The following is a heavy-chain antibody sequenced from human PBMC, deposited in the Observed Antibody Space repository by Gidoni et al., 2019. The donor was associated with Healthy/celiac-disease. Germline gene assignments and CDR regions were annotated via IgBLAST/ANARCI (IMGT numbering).Heavy chain of an antibody. CDR2: IWYYGSNK. CDR3: ARGSLWFGESSGFDP. Sequence: QVQLVESGGGVVQRGRSLRLSCASAGFHCSSYGMHWCRQAPGTGLEWVAVIWYYGSNKYYAVFVKGRFTISRDNSKNTLYLQMNSLRAEDTAVYYCARGSLWFGESSGFDPWGQGTLVTVSS. CDR1: GFHCSSYG. V-gene: IGHV3-33*01. J-gene: IGHJ5*02. D-gene: IGHD3-10*01.